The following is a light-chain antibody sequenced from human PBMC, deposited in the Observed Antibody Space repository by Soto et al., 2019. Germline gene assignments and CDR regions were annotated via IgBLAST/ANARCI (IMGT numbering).Light chain of an antibody. V-gene: IGKV3-15*01. Sequence: EIVMTQSLATLSVSPGERATLSCRTSQSINSNLAWYQQKPGQAPRLLIHGASTRATGIPARFSGSGSGTEFTLTISSLQAEDFAVYYCQQYNNWPLTFGGGTKVEIK. J-gene: IGKJ4*01. CDR2: GAS. CDR3: QQYNNWPLT. CDR1: QSINSN.